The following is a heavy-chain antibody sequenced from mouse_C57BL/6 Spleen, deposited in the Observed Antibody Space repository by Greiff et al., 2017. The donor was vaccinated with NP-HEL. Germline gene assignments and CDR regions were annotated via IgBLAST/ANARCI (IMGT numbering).Heavy chain of an antibody. D-gene: IGHD1-1*01. Sequence: QVQLQQSGAELVKPGASVKLSCKASGYTFTSYWMQWVKQRPGQGLEWIGEIDPSDSYTNYNQKFKGKATLTVDTSSSTAYMQLSSLTSEDSAVYYCARPGSSPAWFAYWGQGTLVTVSA. J-gene: IGHJ3*01. CDR2: IDPSDSYT. V-gene: IGHV1-50*01. CDR1: GYTFTSYW. CDR3: ARPGSSPAWFAY.